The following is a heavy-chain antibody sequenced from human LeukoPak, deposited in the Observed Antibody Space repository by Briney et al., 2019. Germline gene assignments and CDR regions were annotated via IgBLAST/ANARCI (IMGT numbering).Heavy chain of an antibody. CDR2: ISGSGSST. D-gene: IGHD3-22*01. CDR3: AKGRAGNYYYDSSDY. CDR1: GFTFSSYG. Sequence: GGSLRLSSAASGFTFSSYGISWVRQAPGKGLEWVSAISGSGSSTYYAASVKGRFTIPRNNSKNTLYLQMNSLRAEDTAVYYWAKGRAGNYYYDSSDYGGQGTLVTVSS. J-gene: IGHJ4*02. V-gene: IGHV3-23*01.